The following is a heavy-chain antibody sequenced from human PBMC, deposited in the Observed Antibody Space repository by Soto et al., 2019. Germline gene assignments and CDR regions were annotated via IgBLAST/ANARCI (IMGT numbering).Heavy chain of an antibody. D-gene: IGHD3-22*01. J-gene: IGHJ4*02. Sequence: SETLSLTCAVSGGSISSGGYSWSWIRQPPGKGLEWIGYIYDSGSTYYNPSLKSRVTISVDRSKNQFSLRLSSVTAADTAVYYCARDNRSGYYFDYWGQGTLVTVSS. V-gene: IGHV4-30-2*01. CDR3: ARDNRSGYYFDY. CDR1: GGSISSGGYS. CDR2: IYDSGST.